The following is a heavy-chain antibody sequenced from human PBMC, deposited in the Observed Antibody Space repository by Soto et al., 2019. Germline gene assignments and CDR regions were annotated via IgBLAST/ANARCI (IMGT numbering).Heavy chain of an antibody. V-gene: IGHV4-39*07. Sequence: SETLSLTCNVSGGSISTSRSYWAWIRQPPGKGLEWLANIYYSGSTNYNPSLKSRVTISVDTSKNQFSLKLSSVTAADTAVYYCAREIEGVVVPAAMRPGAFDIWGQGTMVTVSS. J-gene: IGHJ3*02. CDR1: GGSISTSRSY. CDR2: IYYSGST. D-gene: IGHD2-2*01. CDR3: AREIEGVVVPAAMRPGAFDI.